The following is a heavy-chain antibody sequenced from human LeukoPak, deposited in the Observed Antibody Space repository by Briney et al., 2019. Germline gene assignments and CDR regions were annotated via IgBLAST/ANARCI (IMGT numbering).Heavy chain of an antibody. Sequence: ASVKVSRKASGYTFPRYGISWVRQAPGQGLEWMAWISAYNGNTDYAQKLQGRVTMTTDTSTSTAYMELRSLRSDDTAVYYCARARYLTGSRDDAFDFRGQGTVVTVSA. CDR3: ARARYLTGSRDDAFDF. CDR2: ISAYNGNT. V-gene: IGHV1-18*01. CDR1: GYTFPRYG. J-gene: IGHJ3*01. D-gene: IGHD1-26*01.